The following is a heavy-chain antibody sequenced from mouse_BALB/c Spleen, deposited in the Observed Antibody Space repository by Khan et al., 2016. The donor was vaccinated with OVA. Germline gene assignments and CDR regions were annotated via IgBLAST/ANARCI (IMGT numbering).Heavy chain of an antibody. CDR3: ARGGITTVVGGYYAVDY. D-gene: IGHD1-1*01. CDR1: GFTFSSYG. Sequence: EVQLVESGGGLVQPGGSLKLSCAASGFTFSSYGMSWVRQTPDKRLELVATISSNGGSTYYPDSVKGRFIISRDNDKNTLYLKMSSLKSEDTAMYYCARGGITTVVGGYYAVDYVGEGTSAPVPS. V-gene: IGHV5-6-3*01. J-gene: IGHJ4*01. CDR2: ISSNGGST.